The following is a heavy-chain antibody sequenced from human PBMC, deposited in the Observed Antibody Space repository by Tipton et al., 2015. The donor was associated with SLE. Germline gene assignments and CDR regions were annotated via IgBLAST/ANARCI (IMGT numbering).Heavy chain of an antibody. J-gene: IGHJ4*02. Sequence: PGLVKPSETLSLTCGVSGNVISRGYFWGWIRQSPGKGLEWIGSIYHDGRTYYNPSLKSRVSISVDTSQNHFSLRLTSVTAEDTAVYFCARQPSPYYDTTSYFDYWGPGILVTVSS. V-gene: IGHV4-38-2*01. CDR1: GNVISRGYF. CDR3: ARQPSPYYDTTSYFDY. D-gene: IGHD3-16*01. CDR2: IYHDGRT.